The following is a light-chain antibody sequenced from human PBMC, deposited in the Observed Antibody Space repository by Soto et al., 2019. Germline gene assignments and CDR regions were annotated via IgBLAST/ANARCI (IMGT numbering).Light chain of an antibody. J-gene: IGKJ5*01. CDR1: QNILSN. CDR2: GAS. Sequence: PATLSVSPGDRATISCRASQNILSNLAWYQQKPGQAPRLLIYGASTRATGIPARFSGSGSGTEFTLTISSLQSEDFEIYYCQQYNNWPITFGQGTRLEIK. V-gene: IGKV3-15*01. CDR3: QQYNNWPIT.